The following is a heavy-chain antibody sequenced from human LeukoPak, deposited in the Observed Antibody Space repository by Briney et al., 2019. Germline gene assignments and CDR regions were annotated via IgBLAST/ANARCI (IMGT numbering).Heavy chain of an antibody. CDR1: GFTFSSYG. D-gene: IGHD3-16*02. V-gene: IGHV3-30*18. J-gene: IGHJ4*02. Sequence: GRSLRLSCAASGFTFSSYGMHWVRQAPGKGLEWVAVISYDGSNKYYADSVKGRFTISRDNSKNTLYLQMNSLRAEDTAVYYCAKAAFGGVIVQIFDYWGQGTLVTVSS. CDR2: ISYDGSNK. CDR3: AKAAFGGVIVQIFDY.